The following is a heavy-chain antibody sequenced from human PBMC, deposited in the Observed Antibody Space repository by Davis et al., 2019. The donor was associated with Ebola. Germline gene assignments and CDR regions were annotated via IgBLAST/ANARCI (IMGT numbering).Heavy chain of an antibody. CDR2: IYYSGST. V-gene: IGHV4-39*01. CDR1: GGSISSSSYY. J-gene: IGHJ5*02. D-gene: IGHD4-23*01. CDR3: ARHTSYGGKTWFDP. Sequence: SETLSLTCTVSGGSISSSSYYWGWIRQPPGKGLEWIGSIYYSGSTYYNPSLKSRVTISVDTSENQFSLRLTSVTAADTALYYCARHTSYGGKTWFDPWGQGTLVTVSS.